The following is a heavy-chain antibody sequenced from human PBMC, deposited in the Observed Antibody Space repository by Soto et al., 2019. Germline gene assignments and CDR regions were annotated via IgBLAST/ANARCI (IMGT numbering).Heavy chain of an antibody. V-gene: IGHV3-30-3*01. CDR1: GFTFSSYA. J-gene: IGHJ6*02. CDR3: ASGSSGPLGYCSGDSCSKGMDV. D-gene: IGHD2-15*01. CDR2: ISNDESNK. Sequence: QVQLVESGGGVVQPGRSLRLSCAASGFTFSSYAIQWVRQAPGKGLEWVAVISNDESNKYYEDSVKGRFTMSRDKYKNTLYLQMNSLRAEDTAVYYCASGSSGPLGYCSGDSCSKGMDVWGQGTAVTVSS.